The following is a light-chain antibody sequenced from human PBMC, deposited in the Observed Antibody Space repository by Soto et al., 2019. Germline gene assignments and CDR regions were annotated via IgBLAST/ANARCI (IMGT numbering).Light chain of an antibody. CDR1: RSNIGSNY. CDR2: RNN. V-gene: IGLV1-47*01. Sequence: QSVLTQPPSASGTPGQRVTISCSGSRSNIGSNYVYWYQQLPGTAPKLLIYRNNQRPSGVPDRFSRSKSGTSASLAISGLRSEDEADYYCAAWDDSLSGPVFGGGTKVTVL. J-gene: IGLJ2*01. CDR3: AAWDDSLSGPV.